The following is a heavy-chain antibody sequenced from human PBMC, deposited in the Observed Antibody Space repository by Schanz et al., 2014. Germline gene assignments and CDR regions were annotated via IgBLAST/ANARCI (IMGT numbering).Heavy chain of an antibody. D-gene: IGHD6-19*01. Sequence: QVQLVESGGCVVQPGRSLRLSCAASGFTFSNFAMHWVLQAPGKGLEWVTIISHDGSIQYGADSVKGRFTLSRDNSKNTMDLQMNSLRPEDTAVYYCGRDYSGGALDYWGQGTLVTVSS. J-gene: IGHJ4*02. CDR2: ISHDGSIQ. CDR3: GRDYSGGALDY. V-gene: IGHV3-30*04. CDR1: GFTFSNFA.